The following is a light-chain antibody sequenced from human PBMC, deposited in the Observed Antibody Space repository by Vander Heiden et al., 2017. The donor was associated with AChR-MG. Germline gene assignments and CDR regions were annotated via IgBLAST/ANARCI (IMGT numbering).Light chain of an antibody. CDR1: SSNVGGYNV. J-gene: IGLJ2*01. CDR3: SSYTSSGTLA. Sequence: QSALTQPASVSGSPGQSITISCTGTSSNVGGYNVVSCYQQHPTKAPKLIIYDVNNRPSGVSSRFSGSKSGNAASLTISGLQAEDEADYYCSSYTSSGTLAFGGGTKLTVL. CDR2: DVN. V-gene: IGLV2-14*03.